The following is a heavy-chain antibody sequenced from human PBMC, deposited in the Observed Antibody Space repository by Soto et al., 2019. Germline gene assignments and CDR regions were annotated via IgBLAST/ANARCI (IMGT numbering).Heavy chain of an antibody. D-gene: IGHD1-26*01. CDR1: GFTFSTYA. J-gene: IGHJ5*01. CDR3: AKEGGIYVNWFDS. Sequence: GGSLRLSCAASGFTFSTYAMSWVRQAPGKGLEWVSTISDTGGSTYYADSVKGRFTISRDNSKNTLYLQMNSLRAEDTAVYYCAKEGGIYVNWFDSWGQGTLVTVSS. CDR2: ISDTGGST. V-gene: IGHV3-23*01.